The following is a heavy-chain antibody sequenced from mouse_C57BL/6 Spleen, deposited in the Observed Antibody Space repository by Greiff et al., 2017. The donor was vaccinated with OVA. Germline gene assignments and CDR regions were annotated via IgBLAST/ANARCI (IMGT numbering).Heavy chain of an antibody. Sequence: VQLQQPGAELVKPGASVKLSCKASGYTFTSYWMHWVKQRPGQGLEWIGMIHPNSGSTNYNEKFKSKATLTVDKSSSTAYMQLSSLTSEDSAVYYSARSTTVVPYAMDYSGQGNPVTVSS. J-gene: IGHJ4*01. CDR1: GYTFTSYW. CDR3: ARSTTVVPYAMDY. CDR2: IHPNSGST. D-gene: IGHD1-1*01. V-gene: IGHV1-64*01.